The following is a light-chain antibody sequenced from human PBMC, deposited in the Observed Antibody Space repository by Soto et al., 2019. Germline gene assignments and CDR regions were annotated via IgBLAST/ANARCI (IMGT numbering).Light chain of an antibody. CDR2: RNN. J-gene: IGLJ2*01. V-gene: IGLV1-47*01. CDR1: SSNLGSNY. Sequence: QSVLTQPPSASGTPGQSVTISCSGSSSNLGSNYVYWYQQLPGTAPKLLIYRNNQRPSGVPDRFSGSKSGTSASLAISGLRSEDEACYYCAAWDDSLSGPHVVFGGGTKLTVL. CDR3: AAWDDSLSGPHVV.